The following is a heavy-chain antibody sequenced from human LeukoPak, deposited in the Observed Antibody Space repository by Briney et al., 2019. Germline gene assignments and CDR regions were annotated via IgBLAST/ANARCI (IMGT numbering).Heavy chain of an antibody. D-gene: IGHD6-19*01. CDR2: MNPNSGNT. V-gene: IGHV1-8*01. CDR3: TRGSSGRRDN. Sequence: ASVKVSCKASGYTFTSCDINWVPQATGQGLEWMGWMNPNSGNTGYGQSFQGRITMTRDISIGTAYMELSNLTSEDTAIYYCTRGSSGRRDNWGQGTLVTVSA. CDR1: GYTFTSCD. J-gene: IGHJ4*02.